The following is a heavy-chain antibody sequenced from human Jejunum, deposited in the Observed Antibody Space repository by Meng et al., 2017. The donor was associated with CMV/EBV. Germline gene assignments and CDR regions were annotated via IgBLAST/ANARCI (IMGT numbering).Heavy chain of an antibody. CDR3: ARWGGEGSTSGLDS. Sequence: GFRFDNYWMTWVRQAPEKGLEWVANIKEGGSEKNYVDSVKGRFTISRDNSNNLVHLQMSDLRAEDTSVYYCARWGGEGSTSGLDSWGQGTLVTVSS. CDR2: IKEGGSEK. CDR1: GFRFDNYW. J-gene: IGHJ4*02. D-gene: IGHD2/OR15-2a*01. V-gene: IGHV3-7*01.